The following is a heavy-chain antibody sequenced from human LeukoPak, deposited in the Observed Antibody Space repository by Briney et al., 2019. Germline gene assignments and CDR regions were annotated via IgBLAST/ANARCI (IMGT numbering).Heavy chain of an antibody. CDR3: ARFGIAAAGNYYYGMDV. Sequence: GGSLRLSCAASGFTFSSYSMNWVRQAPGKGLEWVSYISSSSTIHYADSVKGRFTISRDNAKNSLYLQMNSLRAEDTAVYYCARFGIAAAGNYYYGMDVWGQGTTVTVSS. J-gene: IGHJ6*02. D-gene: IGHD6-13*01. CDR1: GFTFSSYS. V-gene: IGHV3-48*04. CDR2: ISSSSTI.